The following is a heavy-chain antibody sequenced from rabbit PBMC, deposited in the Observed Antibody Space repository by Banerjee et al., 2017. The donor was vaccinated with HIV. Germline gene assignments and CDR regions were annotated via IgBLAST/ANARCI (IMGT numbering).Heavy chain of an antibody. CDR3: ARDTSSSFSSYGMDL. CDR1: GVSFSFSSY. D-gene: IGHD1-1*01. CDR2: IEVGSTDFT. Sequence: EESGGGLVKPGASLTLTCTASGVSFSFSSYMCWVRQAPGKGLEWIACIEVGSTDFTYYASWVKGRFTISKTSSTSVSLQVTRLTAADTATYFCARDTSSSFSSYGMDLWGPGTLVTVS. J-gene: IGHJ6*01. V-gene: IGHV1S40*01.